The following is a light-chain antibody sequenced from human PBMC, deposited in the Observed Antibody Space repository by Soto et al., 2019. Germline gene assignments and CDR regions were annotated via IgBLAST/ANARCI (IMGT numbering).Light chain of an antibody. Sequence: QSALTQPASVSGSPGQSITISCTGTSSDVGGYNYVSWYQQHPGKAPKLMIYDVSNRPSGVSNRFSGYKSGNTACLTISGLQAEDEADYYCSSYTSSSTLVVFGGGTELTVL. V-gene: IGLV2-14*01. CDR3: SSYTSSSTLVV. J-gene: IGLJ2*01. CDR1: SSDVGGYNY. CDR2: DVS.